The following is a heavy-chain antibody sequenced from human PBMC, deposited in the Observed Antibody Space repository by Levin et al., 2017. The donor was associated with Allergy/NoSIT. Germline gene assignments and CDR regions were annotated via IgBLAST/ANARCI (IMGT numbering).Heavy chain of an antibody. CDR3: ARDKDDFWSWGGWFAH. V-gene: IGHV3-11*01. CDR1: GFSFSDYY. CDR2: ISATGKTT. J-gene: IGHJ5*02. Sequence: PGGSLRLSCAGSGFSFSDYYISWIRQAPGKGLEWISYISATGKTTSYTDSVKGRFTISRDNVNNSVYLQMNSLRVQDTAVYFCARDKDDFWSWGGWFAHGGQGTVVTVSS. D-gene: IGHD3-3*01.